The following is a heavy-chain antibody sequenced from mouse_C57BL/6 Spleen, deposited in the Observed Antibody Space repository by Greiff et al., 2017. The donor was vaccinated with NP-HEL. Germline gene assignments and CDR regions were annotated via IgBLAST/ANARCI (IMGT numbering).Heavy chain of an antibody. CDR1: GYTFTGYW. J-gene: IGHJ1*03. CDR3: ARKEGFDGRGYFDG. CDR2: ILPGSGST. D-gene: IGHD1-1*01. V-gene: IGHV1-9*01. Sequence: VQLVESGAELMKPGASVKLSCKATGYTFTGYWIEWVKQRPGHGLEWIGEILPGSGSTNYHEKFKGKATFTADTSSNTAYMQLSSLTTEDSAIYYCARKEGFDGRGYFDGWGTGTTVTVSS.